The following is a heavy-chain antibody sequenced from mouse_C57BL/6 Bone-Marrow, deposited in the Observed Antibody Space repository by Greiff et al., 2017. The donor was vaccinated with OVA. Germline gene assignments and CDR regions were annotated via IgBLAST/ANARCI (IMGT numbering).Heavy chain of an antibody. CDR1: GYTFTDYY. D-gene: IGHD1-1*01. CDR3: ATTTVVATWGNYFDY. J-gene: IGHJ2*01. CDR2: IYPGSGNT. Sequence: QVQLQQSGAELVRPGASVKLSCKASGYTFTDYYINWVKQRPGQGLEWIARIYPGSGNTYYNEKFKGKATLTAEKSSSTAYMQLSSLTSEDSAVYFCATTTVVATWGNYFDYWGQGTTLTVSS. V-gene: IGHV1-76*01.